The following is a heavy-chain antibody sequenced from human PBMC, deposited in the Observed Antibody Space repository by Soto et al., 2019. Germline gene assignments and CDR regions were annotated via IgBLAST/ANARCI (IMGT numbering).Heavy chain of an antibody. CDR2: ISAYNGNT. D-gene: IGHD3-3*01. CDR1: GYTFTSYG. J-gene: IGHJ6*03. V-gene: IGHV1-18*01. CDR3: ARGANYDFWSGYYGYYYYYMDV. Sequence: GASVKVSCKASGYTFTSYGISWVRQAPGQGLEWMGWISAYNGNTNYAQKLQGRVTMTTDTSTSTAYMELRSLRSDDTAVYYCARGANYDFWSGYYGYYYYYMDVWGQGTTVTVSS.